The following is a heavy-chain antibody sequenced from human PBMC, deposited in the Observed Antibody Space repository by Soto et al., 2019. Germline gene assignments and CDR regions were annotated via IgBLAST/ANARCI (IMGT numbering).Heavy chain of an antibody. Sequence: GGSLRLSCAASGFTVSSNYMSWVRQAPGKGLEWVSVIYSGGSTYYADSVKGGFTISRDNSKNTLYLQMNSLRAEDTAVYYCAIVRRPVVPLDYYYYMDVWGKGTTVTVSS. J-gene: IGHJ6*03. CDR3: AIVRRPVVPLDYYYYMDV. V-gene: IGHV3-66*01. D-gene: IGHD3-22*01. CDR1: GFTVSSNY. CDR2: IYSGGST.